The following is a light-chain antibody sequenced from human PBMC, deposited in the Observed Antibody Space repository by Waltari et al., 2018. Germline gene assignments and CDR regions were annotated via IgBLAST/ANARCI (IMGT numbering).Light chain of an antibody. CDR3: SSYAGSNNLV. Sequence: QSALTQPPPASGSPGQSVTISCTGTSRDVGADDYVSWYQHHPGKAPKLLISEVSKRPSGVPDRFSGSRSGNTASLTVSRLQAEDEADYYCSSYAGSNNLVFGGGTKLTVL. CDR2: EVS. V-gene: IGLV2-8*01. J-gene: IGLJ2*01. CDR1: SRDVGADDY.